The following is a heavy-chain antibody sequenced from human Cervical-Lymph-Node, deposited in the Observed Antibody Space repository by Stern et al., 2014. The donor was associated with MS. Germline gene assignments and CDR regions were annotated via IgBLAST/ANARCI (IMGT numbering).Heavy chain of an antibody. Sequence: QVTLKESGPTLVKPTQTLTLTCTFSGFSVSTSGLGVGWFRQPPGKALEWLAFIYWDGDEPYNSSLRGRLTITSDTSENQVVLTMTDMDPVDTATYYCARRLRLNWFDPWGQGTLVTVSS. V-gene: IGHV2-5*02. CDR1: GFSVSTSGLG. D-gene: IGHD3-16*01. J-gene: IGHJ5*02. CDR3: ARRLRLNWFDP. CDR2: IYWDGDE.